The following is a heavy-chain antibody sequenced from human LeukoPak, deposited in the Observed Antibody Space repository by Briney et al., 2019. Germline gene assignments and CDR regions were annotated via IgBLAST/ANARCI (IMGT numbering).Heavy chain of an antibody. CDR3: ARINGAAIFH. D-gene: IGHD2-2*01. Sequence: SETLSLTCTVSGGSISSGDYYWSWIRQPPGKGLEWIGYIYYSGSTYYNPSLESRVTISVDTSKNQFSLKLSSVTAADTAVYYCARINGAAIFHWGQGTLVTVSS. CDR2: IYYSGST. V-gene: IGHV4-30-4*08. J-gene: IGHJ4*02. CDR1: GGSISSGDYY.